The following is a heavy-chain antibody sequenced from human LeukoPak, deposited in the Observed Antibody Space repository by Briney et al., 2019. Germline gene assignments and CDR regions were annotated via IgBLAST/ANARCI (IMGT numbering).Heavy chain of an antibody. CDR1: GGSFSGYY. V-gene: IGHV4-34*01. D-gene: IGHD3-3*01. CDR2: INHSGST. J-gene: IGHJ4*02. CDR3: AAVPETYYTIYYFNY. Sequence: PSETLSLTCAVYGGSFSGYYWSWIRQPPGKGLEWIAEINHSGSTKYNPSLKSRATISVDTSKNQFSLKLRSVTAADTAVYYCAAVPETYYTIYYFNYWGQGTQVTVSS.